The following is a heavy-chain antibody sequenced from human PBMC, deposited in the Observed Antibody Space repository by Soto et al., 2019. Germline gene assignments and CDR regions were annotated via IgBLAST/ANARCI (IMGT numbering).Heavy chain of an antibody. V-gene: IGHV1-69*01. Sequence: QVQLVQSETEVKKPGSAVKVSCKASGGTFHTYAMNWVRQAPGQGLEWTGGIIPMFDTPRYAQKFQGIVTINVEESTTTAYMELSSLRSDDTAVSYCTRSIGSGGVIGGFDYCGQGTLVTVAS. CDR2: IIPMFDTP. CDR3: TRSIGSGGVIGGFDY. D-gene: IGHD3-16*02. J-gene: IGHJ4*02. CDR1: GGTFHTYA.